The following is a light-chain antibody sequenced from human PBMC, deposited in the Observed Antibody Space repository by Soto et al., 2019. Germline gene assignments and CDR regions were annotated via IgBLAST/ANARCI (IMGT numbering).Light chain of an antibody. CDR2: AAS. V-gene: IGKV1-8*01. CDR3: HQYYSYPST. CDR1: QGISSY. Sequence: AIRMTQSPSSLSASTGDRVTITCRASQGISSYLAWYQQKPGKAPKLLIYAASTLQSGVPSRFSGSGSGTDFTLNISCMPSEDFATYYCHQYYSYPSTFGQGTKV. J-gene: IGKJ1*01.